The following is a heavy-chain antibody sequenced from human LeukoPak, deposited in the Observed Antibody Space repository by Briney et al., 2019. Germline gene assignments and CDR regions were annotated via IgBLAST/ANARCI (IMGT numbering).Heavy chain of an antibody. Sequence: SETLSLTCTVSGGSISSSSYYWGWIRQPPGKGLEWIGSIYYSGSTYYNPSLESRVTISVDTSKNQFSLKLSSVTAADTAVYYCARRGYDILTGFDYFDYWGQGTLVTVSS. CDR1: GGSISSSSYY. D-gene: IGHD3-9*01. V-gene: IGHV4-39*01. CDR2: IYYSGST. J-gene: IGHJ4*02. CDR3: ARRGYDILTGFDYFDY.